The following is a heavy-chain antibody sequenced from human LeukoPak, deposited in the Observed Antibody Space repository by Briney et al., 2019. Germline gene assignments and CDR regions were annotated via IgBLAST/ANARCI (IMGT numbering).Heavy chain of an antibody. CDR3: ARSRGRAYYYDSSGYYWFQH. J-gene: IGHJ1*01. CDR2: ISSSGSTI. Sequence: GGSLRLSCAASGFTFSSYEMNWVRQAPGKGLEWVSYISSSGSTIYYADSVKGRFTISRDNAKNSLYLQMNSLRAEDTAVYYCARSRGRAYYYDSSGYYWFQHWGQGTLVTVSS. D-gene: IGHD3-22*01. CDR1: GFTFSSYE. V-gene: IGHV3-48*03.